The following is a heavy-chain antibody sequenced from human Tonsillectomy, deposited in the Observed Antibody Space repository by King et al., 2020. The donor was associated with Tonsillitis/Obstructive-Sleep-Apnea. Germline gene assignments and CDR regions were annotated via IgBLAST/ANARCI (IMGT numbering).Heavy chain of an antibody. CDR2: ISSSNNTV. J-gene: IGHJ4*02. CDR3: ARLRYCSRASCYEGFDY. CDR1: GFTFSSYS. V-gene: IGHV3-48*02. Sequence: VQLVESGGGLVQPGGSLRLSCAASGFTFSSYSMNWVRQAPGKGLEWVSYISSSNNTVYYADSVKGRFTISRDNAKNSLYLQMNSLRDEDTAVYYWARLRYCSRASCYEGFDYWGQGTLVTVSS. D-gene: IGHD2-2*01.